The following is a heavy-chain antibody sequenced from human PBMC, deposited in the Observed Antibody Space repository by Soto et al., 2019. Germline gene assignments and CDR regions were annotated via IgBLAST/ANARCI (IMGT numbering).Heavy chain of an antibody. D-gene: IGHD1-26*01. CDR1: GDTFNTYT. V-gene: IGHV1-69*06. CDR3: ASWRSYSGSYCFDY. Sequence: SLKVSCKASGDTFNTYTNNWLRQAPGRGLEWVGQVVPMYDSVNYAETFQGRVTITVDKSTNTAYMELTSLRSQDTALYFCASWRSYSGSYCFDYWGQGTLVTVSS. J-gene: IGHJ4*02. CDR2: VVPMYDSV.